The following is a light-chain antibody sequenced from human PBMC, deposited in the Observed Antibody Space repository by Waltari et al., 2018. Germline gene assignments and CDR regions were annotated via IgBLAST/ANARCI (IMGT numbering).Light chain of an antibody. J-gene: IGKJ2*01. V-gene: IGKV3-11*01. CDR2: EAS. CDR1: QSVSRN. Sequence: EVVLTQSPTTLSLSPGQRAPPSCRASQSVSRNLAWYQQKAGQAPRLLIYEASTRATGIPARFSGSGSGTDFTLSISSLEPEDFAVYYCQHRTSWHPFGQGTKLEIK. CDR3: QHRTSWHP.